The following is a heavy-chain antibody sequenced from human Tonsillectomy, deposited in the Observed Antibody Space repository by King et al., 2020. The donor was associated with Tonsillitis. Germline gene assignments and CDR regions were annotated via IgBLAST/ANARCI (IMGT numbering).Heavy chain of an antibody. CDR2: ISSSSTI. CDR3: ARVGAVAHNWFDP. D-gene: IGHD6-19*01. Sequence: VQLVESGGGLVQPGGSLRLSCAASGFTFSSYSMNWVRQAPGKGLEWVSYISSSSTIYYADSVKGRFTISRDNAKNSLYLQMNSLRDEDTAVYYCARVGAVAHNWFDPWGQGTLVTVSS. J-gene: IGHJ5*02. V-gene: IGHV3-48*02. CDR1: GFTFSSYS.